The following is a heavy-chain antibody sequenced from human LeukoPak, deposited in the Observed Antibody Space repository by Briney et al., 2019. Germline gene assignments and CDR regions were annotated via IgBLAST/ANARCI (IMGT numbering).Heavy chain of an antibody. CDR2: IIPIFGTA. J-gene: IGHJ4*02. D-gene: IGHD5-12*01. V-gene: IGHV1-69*01. CDR3: ARGPHGYSGYDALDY. CDR1: GGTFSSYA. Sequence: WASVNVSCKASGGTFSSYAISWVRQAPRQGHEWMGGIIPIFGTANYAQKFQGRVTITSDESTRTAYMELSSLRSEDPAVYYCARGPHGYSGYDALDYWGQGTLVTVSS.